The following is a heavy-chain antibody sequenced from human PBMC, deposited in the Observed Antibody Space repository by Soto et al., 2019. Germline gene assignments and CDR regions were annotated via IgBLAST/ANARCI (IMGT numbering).Heavy chain of an antibody. D-gene: IGHD5-12*01. J-gene: IGHJ5*02. V-gene: IGHV3-30-3*01. CDR2: ISYDGSNK. CDR1: GFTFSSYA. Sequence: GGSLRLSCAASGFTFSSYAMHWVRQAPGKGLEWVAVISYDGSNKYYADSVQGRFTISRDNSKNTLYLQMNSLRAEDTAVYYCAKGSLNTCGYSDYNDPWGQGTLVTVSS. CDR3: AKGSLNTCGYSDYNDP.